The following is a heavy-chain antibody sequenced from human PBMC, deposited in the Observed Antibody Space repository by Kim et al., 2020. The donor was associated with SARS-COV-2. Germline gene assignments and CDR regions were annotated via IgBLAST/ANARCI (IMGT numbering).Heavy chain of an antibody. Sequence: NNKYYAASVKGRLTISRDNSKNTLYLQMNSLRAEDTAVYYCARDSYGMDVWGQGTTVTVTS. CDR3: ARDSYGMDV. V-gene: IGHV3-30*01. J-gene: IGHJ6*02. CDR2: NNK.